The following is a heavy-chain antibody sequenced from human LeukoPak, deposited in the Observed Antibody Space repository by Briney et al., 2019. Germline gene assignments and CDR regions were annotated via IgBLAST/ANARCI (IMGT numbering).Heavy chain of an antibody. D-gene: IGHD6-25*01. CDR1: GGSFSGYY. CDR2: INHSGST. V-gene: IGHV4-34*01. J-gene: IGHJ4*02. Sequence: SETLSLTCAVYGGSFSGYYWSWIRQPPGKGLEWIGEINHSGSTNYNPSLKSRVTISVDTSKNQFSLKLSSVTAADTAVYYCARARGAEAIDYWGQGTLVTVSS. CDR3: ARARGAEAIDY.